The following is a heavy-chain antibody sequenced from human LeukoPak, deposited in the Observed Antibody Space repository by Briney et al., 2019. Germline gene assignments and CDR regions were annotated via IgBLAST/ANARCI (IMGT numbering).Heavy chain of an antibody. V-gene: IGHV3-30*03. CDR2: ISYDGSNK. CDR3: ASLLLENFDY. J-gene: IGHJ4*02. CDR1: GFTFSSYG. D-gene: IGHD1-1*01. Sequence: GGSLRLSCAASGFTFSSYGMHWVRQAPGKGLEWVAVISYDGSNKYYADSVKGRFTISRDNSKNTLYLQMNSLRAEDTAVYYCASLLLENFDYWGQGTLVTVSS.